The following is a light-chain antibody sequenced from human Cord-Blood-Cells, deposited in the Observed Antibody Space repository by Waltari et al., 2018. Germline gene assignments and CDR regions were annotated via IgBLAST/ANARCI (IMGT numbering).Light chain of an antibody. Sequence: DIVLTQSPAPLSVSPGASAPLSCGDSQSVSSNLAWYQQKPGQAPRLLIYGAATRATGIPARFSGSGSGTECTLTISSLQSEDFAVYYGQQYNNWRRTFGQGTKVEIK. CDR2: GAA. V-gene: IGKV3-15*01. CDR3: QQYNNWRRT. CDR1: QSVSSN. J-gene: IGKJ1*01.